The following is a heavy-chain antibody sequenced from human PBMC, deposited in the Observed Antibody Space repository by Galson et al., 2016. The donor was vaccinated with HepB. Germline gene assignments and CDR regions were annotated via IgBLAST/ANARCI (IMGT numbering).Heavy chain of an antibody. CDR2: ISFHGNNQ. CDR3: AKDACSGGTCFSVVWDF. CDR1: GFSFSRYA. J-gene: IGHJ4*02. V-gene: IGHV3-30*18. Sequence: SLRLSCAASGFSFSRYAMHWVRQAPGKGIEWVAVISFHGNNQYYADSVKGRVPISRDNSKNTLALQMNSLIDDDTAVYYCAKDACSGGTCFSVVWDFWGQGNLVTVSS. D-gene: IGHD2-15*01.